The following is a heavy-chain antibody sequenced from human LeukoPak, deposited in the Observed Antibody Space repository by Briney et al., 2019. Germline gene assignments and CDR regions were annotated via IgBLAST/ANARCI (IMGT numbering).Heavy chain of an antibody. D-gene: IGHD1-7*01. V-gene: IGHV3-74*01. CDR2: LGTDGIYT. Sequence: PGGSLRLSCAASGFNLRDYWMHWVRQAPGKGLVWVSRLGTDGIYTNYADSVKGRFTISRDNAKNTLYLQMDSLRAEDTAFYYCVRDPRNSGNCFDLWGQGTLVPVSS. J-gene: IGHJ5*02. CDR3: VRDPRNSGNCFDL. CDR1: GFNLRDYW.